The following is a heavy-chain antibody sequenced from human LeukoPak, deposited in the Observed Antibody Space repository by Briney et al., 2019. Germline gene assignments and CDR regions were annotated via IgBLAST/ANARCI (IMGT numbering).Heavy chain of an antibody. CDR3: ARGRRFLEWLLSYGMDV. J-gene: IGHJ6*02. V-gene: IGHV1-2*02. CDR2: ISANSGST. CDR1: GYNFIGYY. D-gene: IGHD3-3*01. Sequence: ASVKVSCKASGYNFIGYYIYWMRQAPGQRLEYMGWISANSGSTNYAENFQGRVSMTRDTSISTAYMELSRLRSDDTAVYYCARGRRFLEWLLSYGMDVWGQGTTVTVSS.